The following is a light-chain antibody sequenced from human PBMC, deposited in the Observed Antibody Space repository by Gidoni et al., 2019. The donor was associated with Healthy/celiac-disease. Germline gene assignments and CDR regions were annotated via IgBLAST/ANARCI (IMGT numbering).Light chain of an antibody. CDR3: QSADSSGVYVV. Sequence: SYELTQPPSVSVSPGQTARITCSGDALPKQYAYWYQQKPGQAPVLVISKDSERPSGIPERFSGSSSGTTVTLTISGVQAEDEADYYCQSADSSGVYVVFGGGTKLTVL. CDR2: KDS. V-gene: IGLV3-25*03. J-gene: IGLJ2*01. CDR1: ALPKQY.